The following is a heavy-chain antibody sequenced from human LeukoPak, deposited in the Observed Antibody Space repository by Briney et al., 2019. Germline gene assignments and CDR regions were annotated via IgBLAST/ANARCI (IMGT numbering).Heavy chain of an antibody. V-gene: IGHV3-7*01. CDR2: IKQDGSEK. Sequence: GGSLRLSCAASGFTFSSYWMNWVRQAPGKGLEWVANIKQDGSEKYYVDPVKGRFTISRGNAKNSLYLQMNSLRAEDTAVYYCARYNWNYYFDYWGQGTLVTVSS. CDR3: ARYNWNYYFDY. CDR1: GFTFSSYW. D-gene: IGHD1-7*01. J-gene: IGHJ4*02.